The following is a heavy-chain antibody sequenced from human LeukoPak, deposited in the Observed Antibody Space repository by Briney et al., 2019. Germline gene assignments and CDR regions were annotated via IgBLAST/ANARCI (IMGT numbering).Heavy chain of an antibody. J-gene: IGHJ6*03. V-gene: IGHV4-4*07. Sequence: KPSETLSLTCTVSGGSISSYYWSWIRQPAGKGLEWIGRIYSSGSTNYNPSLKSRVTMSVDTSKNQFSLKLGSATAADTAVYYCARDVVVPATANYYHYYYYMDVWGKGTAVTVSS. CDR3: ARDVVVPATANYYHYYYYMDV. CDR2: IYSSGST. D-gene: IGHD2-2*01. CDR1: GGSISSYY.